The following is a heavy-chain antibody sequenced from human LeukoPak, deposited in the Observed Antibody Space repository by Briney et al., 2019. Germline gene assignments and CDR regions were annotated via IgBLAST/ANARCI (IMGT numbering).Heavy chain of an antibody. CDR1: GFTFGNAW. CDR2: IKSKTDGGTT. V-gene: IGHV3-15*01. CDR3: TTASTRYYYGSGSYSLDI. D-gene: IGHD3-10*01. J-gene: IGHJ3*02. Sequence: AGGSLRLSCAASGFTFGNAWMSWVRQAPGKGLEWVGRIKSKTDGGTTDYATPVKGRFTISRDDSKNTLYLQMNSLKTEDTAVYYCTTASTRYYYGSGSYSLDIWGQGTMVTVSS.